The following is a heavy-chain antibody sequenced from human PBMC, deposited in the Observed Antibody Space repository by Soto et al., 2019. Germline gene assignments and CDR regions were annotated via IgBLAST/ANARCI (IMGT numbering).Heavy chain of an antibody. CDR3: ARPGPDYGDSGLAFDI. V-gene: IGHV5-51*01. Sequence: GESLKISCKGSGYSFTSYWIGWVRQMPGKGLEWMGIIYPGDSDTRYSPSFKGQVTISADKSISTAYLQWSSLKASDTAMYYCARPGPDYGDSGLAFDIWGQGTMVTVSS. D-gene: IGHD4-17*01. J-gene: IGHJ3*02. CDR2: IYPGDSDT. CDR1: GYSFTSYW.